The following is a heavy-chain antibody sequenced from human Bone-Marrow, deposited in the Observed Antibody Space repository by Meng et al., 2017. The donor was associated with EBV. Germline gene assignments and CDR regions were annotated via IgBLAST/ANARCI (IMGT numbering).Heavy chain of an antibody. V-gene: IGHV4-4*02. CDR2: IYHSGST. D-gene: IGHD1-1*01. J-gene: IGHJ4*02. Sequence: QVQWRRRGPGLVRPSGTLSLPCAVSGGSISSSNWGSWVRQPPGKGLEWIGEIYHSGSTNYNPSLKSRVTISVDKSKNQFSLKLSSVTAADTAVYYCLLQVQDDDYWGQGTLVTVSS. CDR1: GGSISSSNW. CDR3: LLQVQDDDY.